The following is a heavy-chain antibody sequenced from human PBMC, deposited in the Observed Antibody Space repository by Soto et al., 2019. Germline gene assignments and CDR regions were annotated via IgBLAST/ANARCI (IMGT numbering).Heavy chain of an antibody. J-gene: IGHJ4*02. V-gene: IGHV3-23*01. Sequence: GGSLRLSCAASGFTFSSYAMSWVRQAPGKGLEWVSPISSNGDSTYYADSVKGRFTISRDNSKNTLYLQMNSLRAEDTAVYYCATDAKSSGWSRYDYWGQGTLVTVSS. CDR2: ISSNGDST. CDR3: ATDAKSSGWSRYDY. D-gene: IGHD6-19*01. CDR1: GFTFSSYA.